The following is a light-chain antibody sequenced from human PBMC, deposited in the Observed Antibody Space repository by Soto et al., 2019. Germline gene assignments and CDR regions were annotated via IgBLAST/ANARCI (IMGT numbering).Light chain of an antibody. V-gene: IGLV3-1*01. CDR3: QAWDSSTGV. CDR2: QDS. CDR1: KLGDKY. Sequence: ELTQPPSVSVSPGQTASITCSGDKLGDKYASWYQQKPGQSPVLVIYQDSKRPSGIPERFSGSNSGNTATLTISGTQAMDEADYYCQAWDSSTGVFGTGTKLTVL. J-gene: IGLJ1*01.